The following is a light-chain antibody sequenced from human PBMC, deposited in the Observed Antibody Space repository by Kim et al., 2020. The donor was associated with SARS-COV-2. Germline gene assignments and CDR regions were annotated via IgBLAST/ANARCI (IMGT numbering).Light chain of an antibody. CDR2: GAS. CDR3: QHPGT. J-gene: IGKJ1*01. V-gene: IGKV3-15*01. Sequence: ATLSVSPGESATLSCRASQSVSSHLAWYQQKPGQPPRLLIYGASTRATGIPARFSGSGSGTEFTLTISSLQSEDFAVYYCQHPGTFGQGTKVEIK. CDR1: QSVSSH.